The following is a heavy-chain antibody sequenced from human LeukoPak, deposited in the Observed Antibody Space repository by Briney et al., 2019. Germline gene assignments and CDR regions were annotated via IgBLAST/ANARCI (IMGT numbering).Heavy chain of an antibody. V-gene: IGHV4-59*01. CDR3: ARLRDCDILTGPTDYGMDV. J-gene: IGHJ6*02. D-gene: IGHD3-9*01. Sequence: SETLSLTCTVSGGSISSYYWSWIRQPPGKGLEWIGYIYYSGSTNYNPSLKSRVTISVDTSKNQFSLKLSSVTAADTAVYYCARLRDCDILTGPTDYGMDVWGQGTTVTVSS. CDR2: IYYSGST. CDR1: GGSISSYY.